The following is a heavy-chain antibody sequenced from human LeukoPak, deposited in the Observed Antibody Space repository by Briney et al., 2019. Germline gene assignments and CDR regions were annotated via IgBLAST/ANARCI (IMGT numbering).Heavy chain of an antibody. D-gene: IGHD3-22*01. V-gene: IGHV4-39*07. Sequence: ASETLSLTCTVSGGSISSRSYSWGWIRRPPGKGLEWIGSLYFSGSTYYNPSLKSRVTISGDTSKNQFSLKVTSVTAADAAVYYCARIPPSSGYYYFDYWGQGILVTVSS. J-gene: IGHJ4*02. CDR2: LYFSGST. CDR3: ARIPPSSGYYYFDY. CDR1: GGSISSRSYS.